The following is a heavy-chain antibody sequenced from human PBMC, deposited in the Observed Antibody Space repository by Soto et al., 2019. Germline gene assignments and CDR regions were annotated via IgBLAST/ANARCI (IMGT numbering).Heavy chain of an antibody. V-gene: IGHV3-74*01. CDR1: GFTFNTYW. J-gene: IGHJ5*02. CDR3: ARAISTSPLTWFDP. Sequence: GGSLRLSCAASGFTFNTYWMHWVRQAPGKGLVYVSRINRDGSSTSYADSVKGRFTISRDNAKNTLYLQMNSLRAEDTAVYYCARAISTSPLTWFDPWGQGTLVTVSS. CDR2: INRDGSST. D-gene: IGHD3-3*02.